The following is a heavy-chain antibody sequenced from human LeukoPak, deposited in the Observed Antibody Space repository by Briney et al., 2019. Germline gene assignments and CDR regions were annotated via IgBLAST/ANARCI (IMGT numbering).Heavy chain of an antibody. CDR2: INHSGST. Sequence: SETLSLTCAVYGGSFSGYYWSWTRQPPGKGLECIGEINHSGSTNYNPSLKSRVTISVDTSKKQFSLKLSSVTAADTAVYYCARGVRSPDSSGYSYGFNYWGQGTLVTVSS. V-gene: IGHV4-34*01. CDR1: GGSFSGYY. J-gene: IGHJ4*02. CDR3: ARGVRSPDSSGYSYGFNY. D-gene: IGHD5-18*01.